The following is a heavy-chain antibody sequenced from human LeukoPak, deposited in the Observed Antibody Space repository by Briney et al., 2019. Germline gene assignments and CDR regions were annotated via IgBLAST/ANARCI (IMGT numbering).Heavy chain of an antibody. CDR2: INHSGST. CDR1: GGSFSGYY. V-gene: IGHV4-34*01. Sequence: SETLSLTYAVYGGSFSGYYWSWIRQPPGKGLEWIGEINHSGSTNYNPSLKSRVTISVDTSKNQFSLKLSSVTAADTAVYYCARGTQWLPPGYWGQGTLVTVSS. CDR3: ARGTQWLPPGY. D-gene: IGHD6-19*01. J-gene: IGHJ4*02.